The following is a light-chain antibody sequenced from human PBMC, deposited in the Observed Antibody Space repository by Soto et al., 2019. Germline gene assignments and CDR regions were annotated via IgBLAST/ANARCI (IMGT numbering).Light chain of an antibody. CDR2: AAS. J-gene: IGKJ4*01. CDR1: QGINNY. Sequence: NQLTQSPSSLSASVGDRVTITCRASQGINNYLGWYQQKPGKAPKLLIYAASTLLSGVPLRFSGSGSGTDFALTISSLQPEDFATYYCQQLDSYPLTFGGGTKVEIK. CDR3: QQLDSYPLT. V-gene: IGKV1-9*01.